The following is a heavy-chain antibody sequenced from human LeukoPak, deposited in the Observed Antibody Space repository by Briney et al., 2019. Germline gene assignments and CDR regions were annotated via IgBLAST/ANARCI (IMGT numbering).Heavy chain of an antibody. V-gene: IGHV3-30*04. D-gene: IGHD2-21*02. Sequence: GGSLRLSCAASGFTFSSYAMHCVRQAPGKGLEWVAVISYDGSNKYYADSVKGRFTISRDNSKNTLYLQMNSLRAEDTAVYYCARDGVHCGGDCYSVDYYYGMDVWGQGTTVTVSS. CDR1: GFTFSSYA. CDR2: ISYDGSNK. J-gene: IGHJ6*02. CDR3: ARDGVHCGGDCYSVDYYYGMDV.